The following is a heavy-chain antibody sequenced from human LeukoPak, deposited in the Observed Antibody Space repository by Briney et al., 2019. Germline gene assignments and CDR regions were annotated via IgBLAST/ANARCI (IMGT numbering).Heavy chain of an antibody. CDR2: ISGDGGST. CDR3: AKDISHDYVWGSYRSYYYYGMDV. CDR1: GFTFDDYA. D-gene: IGHD3-16*02. J-gene: IGHJ6*02. V-gene: IGHV3-43*02. Sequence: GGSLRLSCAASGFTFDDYAMHWVRQAPGKGLEWVSLISGDGGSTYYADSVKGRFTISRDNSKNSLYLQMNSLRTEDTALYYCAKDISHDYVWGSYRSYYYYGMDVWGQGTTVTVSS.